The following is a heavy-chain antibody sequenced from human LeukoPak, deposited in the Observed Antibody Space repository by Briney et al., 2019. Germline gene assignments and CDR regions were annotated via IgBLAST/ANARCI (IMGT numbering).Heavy chain of an antibody. CDR2: ISSSGSTI. D-gene: IGHD4-17*01. CDR1: GFTFSSYE. J-gene: IGHJ3*02. V-gene: IGHV3-48*03. Sequence: QPGGSLRLSCAASGFTFSSYEMNWVRQAPGKGLEWVSYISSSGSTIYYADSVKGRSTISRDNAKNSLYLQMNSLRAEDTAVYYCARDERSYGDRRGAAFDIWGQGTMVTVSS. CDR3: ARDERSYGDRRGAAFDI.